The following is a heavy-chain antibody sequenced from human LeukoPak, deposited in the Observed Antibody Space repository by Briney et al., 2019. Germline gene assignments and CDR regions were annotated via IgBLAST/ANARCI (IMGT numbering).Heavy chain of an antibody. J-gene: IGHJ4*02. CDR1: GFTVSSNE. CDR3: ARVRPASHLYDSSGYELDY. Sequence: GGSLRLSCAASGFTVSSNEMSWVRQAPGKGLEWVSSISGGSTYYADSVKGRFTISRDNAKNSLYLQMNSLRAEDTAVYYCARVRPASHLYDSSGYELDYWGQGTLVTVSS. CDR2: ISGGST. D-gene: IGHD3-22*01. V-gene: IGHV3-38-3*01.